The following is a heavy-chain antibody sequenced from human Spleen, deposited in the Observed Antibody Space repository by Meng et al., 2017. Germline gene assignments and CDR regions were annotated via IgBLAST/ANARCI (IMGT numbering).Heavy chain of an antibody. CDR2: IYHSGST. CDR3: ARVPGLRRPDY. V-gene: IGHV4-38-2*02. Sequence: GSLRLSCTVSGYSISRGFYWGWIRQPPGKGLEWIGRIYHSGSTYYNSSLRSRVTISVDTSKNQFSLKVRSVTAADTAVYYCARVPGLRRPDYWGQGTLVTVSS. CDR1: GYSISRGFY. J-gene: IGHJ4*02. D-gene: IGHD4-17*01.